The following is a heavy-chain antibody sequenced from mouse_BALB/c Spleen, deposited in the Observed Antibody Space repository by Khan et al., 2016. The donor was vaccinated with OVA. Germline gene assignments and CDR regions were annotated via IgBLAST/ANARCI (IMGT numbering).Heavy chain of an antibody. J-gene: IGHJ3*01. CDR1: GYIFTSYM. Sequence: QVQLQQPGAELARPGASVKMSCKASGYIFTSYMIHWVKQRPGQGLEWIGDINPSSDYTNYNQKFKDKATLTADKSSSTAYMQLSSLTSEDSAVYYCARGGYGSFGYWGQGTLVTVSA. D-gene: IGHD1-1*01. V-gene: IGHV1-4*01. CDR3: ARGGYGSFGY. CDR2: INPSSDYT.